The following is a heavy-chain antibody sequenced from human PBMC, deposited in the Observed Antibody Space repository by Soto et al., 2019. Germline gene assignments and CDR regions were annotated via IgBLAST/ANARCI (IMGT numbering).Heavy chain of an antibody. J-gene: IGHJ1*01. D-gene: IGHD4-17*01. Sequence: KASGYTFTNYGISWVRQAPGQGLEWMGWISGFNGNTKYAQKLQGRVTMTKETSTSKAYMELRNLRSDDTVVYYCARDDYGDYVPYFQHWGQGTLVTVSS. CDR3: ARDDYGDYVPYFQH. CDR2: ISGFNGNT. V-gene: IGHV1-18*01. CDR1: GYTFTNYG.